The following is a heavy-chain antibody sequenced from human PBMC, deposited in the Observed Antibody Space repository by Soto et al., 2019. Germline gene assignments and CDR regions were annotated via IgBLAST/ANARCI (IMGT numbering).Heavy chain of an antibody. CDR1: GYTFTSYG. CDR2: ISAYNGNT. D-gene: IGHD2-15*01. CDR3: ARVAALGYCSGGSCYSNKGDYYYYMDV. V-gene: IGHV1-18*01. Sequence: ASVKVSCKASGYTFTSYGISWMRQAPGQGLEWMGWISAYNGNTNYAQKLQGRVTMTTDTSTSTAYMELRSLRSDDTAVYYCARVAALGYCSGGSCYSNKGDYYYYMDVWGKGTTVTVSS. J-gene: IGHJ6*03.